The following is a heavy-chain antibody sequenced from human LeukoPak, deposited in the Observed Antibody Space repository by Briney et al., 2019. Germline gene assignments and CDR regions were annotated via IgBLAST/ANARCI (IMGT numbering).Heavy chain of an antibody. CDR2: IIPILGIA. D-gene: IGHD3-10*01. CDR1: GGTFSSYA. CDR3: ARALPMGHYYYYGMDV. Sequence: GASGKVSCKASGGTFSSYAISWVRQAPGQGLEWMGRIIPILGIANYAQKFQGRVTITADKSTSTAYMELSSLRSEDTAVYYCARALPMGHYYYYGMDVWGHGTTVTVSS. J-gene: IGHJ6*02. V-gene: IGHV1-69*04.